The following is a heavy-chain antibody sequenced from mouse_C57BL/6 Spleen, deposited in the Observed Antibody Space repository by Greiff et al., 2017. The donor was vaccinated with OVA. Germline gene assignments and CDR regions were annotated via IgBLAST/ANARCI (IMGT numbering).Heavy chain of an antibody. J-gene: IGHJ3*01. V-gene: IGHV1-50*01. Sequence: VQLQQPGAELVKPGASVKLSCKASGYTFTSYWMQWVKQRPGQGLEWIGKIDPSASYTNYNQKFKGKATLTVDTPSSTAYMQLSSLTSDDSAVYYCAREDGCFAYWGQGTLVTVSA. CDR2: IDPSASYT. D-gene: IGHD2-3*01. CDR1: GYTFTSYW. CDR3: AREDGCFAY.